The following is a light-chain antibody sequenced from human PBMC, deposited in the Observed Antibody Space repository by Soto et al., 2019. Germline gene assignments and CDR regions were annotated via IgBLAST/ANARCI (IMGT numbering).Light chain of an antibody. Sequence: DIQITHFASSQYTSVGVRVTTTCRASQSISNYLNWYQQKPGKAPNLLIHAASSLQSGVPPRFSGSGSGTDFTLTISSLQPEDFATYFCQQSYRNPITFGQGTRLEIK. V-gene: IGKV1-39*01. CDR3: QQSYRNPIT. CDR2: AAS. CDR1: QSISNY. J-gene: IGKJ5*01.